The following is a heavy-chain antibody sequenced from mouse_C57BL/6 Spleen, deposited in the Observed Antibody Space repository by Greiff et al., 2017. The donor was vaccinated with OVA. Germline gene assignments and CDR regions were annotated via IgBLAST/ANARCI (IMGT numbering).Heavy chain of an antibody. D-gene: IGHD1-1*01. CDR3: AREGTTVSSGDWFAY. CDR1: GYTFTSYW. V-gene: IGHV1-64*01. Sequence: QVQLQQPGAELVKPGASVKLSCKASGYTFTSYWMHWVMQRPGQGLEWIGMIHPNSGSTNYNEKFKSKATLTVDKSSSTAYMQLSSLTSEDSAVYYCAREGTTVSSGDWFAYWGQGTLVTVSA. J-gene: IGHJ3*01. CDR2: IHPNSGST.